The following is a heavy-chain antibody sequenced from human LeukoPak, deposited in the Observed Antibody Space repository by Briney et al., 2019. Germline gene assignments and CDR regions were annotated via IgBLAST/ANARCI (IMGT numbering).Heavy chain of an antibody. J-gene: IGHJ4*02. CDR1: GDSISNYY. CDR3: ARAEKAVTGTLDS. Sequence: SETLSLTCTVSGDSISNYYRSWIRQSPGKELEWIGYMYNRGSTIYNPSLKSRVTISTDTSKNQFSLSLTSVTAADTAVYYCARAEKAVTGTLDSWGQGTLITVSS. D-gene: IGHD6-19*01. CDR2: MYNRGST. V-gene: IGHV4-59*01.